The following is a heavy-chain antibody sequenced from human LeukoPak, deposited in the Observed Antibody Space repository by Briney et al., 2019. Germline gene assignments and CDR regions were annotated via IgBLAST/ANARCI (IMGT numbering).Heavy chain of an antibody. D-gene: IGHD3-10*01. V-gene: IGHV1-2*02. CDR1: GYTFTGYY. Sequence: ASVKVSCKASGYTFTGYYMHWVRQAPGQGLEWMGWINPNSGGTNYAQKFQGRVTMTRDTSISTAYMELSRLRSDDTAVYYCVRGPYGSGISNWFDPWGQGTLVIVSS. CDR3: VRGPYGSGISNWFDP. J-gene: IGHJ5*02. CDR2: INPNSGGT.